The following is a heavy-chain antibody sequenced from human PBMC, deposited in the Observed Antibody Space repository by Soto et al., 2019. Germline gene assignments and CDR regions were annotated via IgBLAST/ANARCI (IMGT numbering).Heavy chain of an antibody. J-gene: IGHJ4*02. CDR2: ISGSGGST. Sequence: GGSLILCCISSGFTFRSFVGNWVRQDQGKGLEWVSGISGSGGSTYHADSVKGRFTISRDNSKNTLYLQMNSLRAEDTAVYYCAKDQSITIFGVVIPYYDYWGQGMLVNVSS. V-gene: IGHV3-23*01. D-gene: IGHD3-3*01. CDR3: AKDQSITIFGVVIPYYDY. CDR1: GFTFRSFV.